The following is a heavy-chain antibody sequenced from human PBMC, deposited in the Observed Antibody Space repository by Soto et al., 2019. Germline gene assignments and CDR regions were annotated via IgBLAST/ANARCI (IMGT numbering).Heavy chain of an antibody. Sequence: QVQLVQSGAEVKKPGASVKVSCKASGYTFTSYYMHWVRQAPGQGLEWMGIINPSGGSTSYAQKFQGRVTRTRDTSTSTVYMELSSLSSEDTAVYYCARGDNYYDSSGPFDYWGQGTLVTVSS. CDR1: GYTFTSYY. J-gene: IGHJ4*02. CDR2: INPSGGST. D-gene: IGHD3-22*01. CDR3: ARGDNYYDSSGPFDY. V-gene: IGHV1-46*03.